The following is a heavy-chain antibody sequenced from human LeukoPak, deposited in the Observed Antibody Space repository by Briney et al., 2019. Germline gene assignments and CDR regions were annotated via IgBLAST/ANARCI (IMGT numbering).Heavy chain of an antibody. CDR3: ATYSGTSYTFDH. Sequence: GGSLRLSCVASGFTFSSYNINWVRQAPGKGLQWVSYISSSSSTIYYADSVEGRFTISRDNAKNSLYLQMSSLRAEDTAVYYCATYSGTSYTFDHWGQGTLVTVSS. J-gene: IGHJ4*02. CDR2: ISSSSSTI. D-gene: IGHD1-26*01. V-gene: IGHV3-48*01. CDR1: GFTFSSYN.